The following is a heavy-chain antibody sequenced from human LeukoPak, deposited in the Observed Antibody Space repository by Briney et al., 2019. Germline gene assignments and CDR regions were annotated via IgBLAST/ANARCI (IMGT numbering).Heavy chain of an antibody. CDR3: ARAVRYYYGSGSPFDY. CDR1: GGSISSYY. V-gene: IGHV4-59*08. J-gene: IGHJ4*02. CDR2: IYYSGST. Sequence: SETLSLTCTVSGGSISSYYWSWIRQPPGKGLEWIGYIYYSGSTYYNPSLKSRVTISVDTSKNQFSLKLSSVTAADTAVYYCARAVRYYYGSGSPFDYWGQGTLVTVSS. D-gene: IGHD3-10*01.